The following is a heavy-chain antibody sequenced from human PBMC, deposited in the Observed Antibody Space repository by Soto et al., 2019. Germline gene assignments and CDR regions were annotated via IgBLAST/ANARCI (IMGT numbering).Heavy chain of an antibody. CDR2: ISPYNGNT. V-gene: IGHV1-18*01. CDR3: AREWEYSGFDDDYYHYAMDV. D-gene: IGHD5-12*01. CDR1: GYNLTSYG. Sequence: QVQLMQSGAEVKKPGASVRVSCKASGYNLTSYGISWVRQAPGQGLEWMGWISPYNGNTNYAQKFQGRVTVTTDTSTSTAYMDLRSLRSDDTAVYYCAREWEYSGFDDDYYHYAMDVWGQGTTVTVSS. J-gene: IGHJ6*02.